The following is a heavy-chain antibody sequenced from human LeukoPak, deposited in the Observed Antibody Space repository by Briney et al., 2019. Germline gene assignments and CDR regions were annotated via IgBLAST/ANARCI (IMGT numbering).Heavy chain of an antibody. Sequence: SQTLSLTCTVSGGSISSGGYYWSWIRQHPGKGLEWIGYIYYSGSTYYNPSLKSRVTISVDTSKNQFSLKLSSVTAADPAVYYCARYNSLPSYDILTGYFPVFDYWGQGTLVTVSS. V-gene: IGHV4-31*03. D-gene: IGHD3-9*01. J-gene: IGHJ4*02. CDR1: GGSISSGGYY. CDR3: ARYNSLPSYDILTGYFPVFDY. CDR2: IYYSGST.